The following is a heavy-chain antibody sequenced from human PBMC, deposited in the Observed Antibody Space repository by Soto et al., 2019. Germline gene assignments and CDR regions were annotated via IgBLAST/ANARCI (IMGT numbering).Heavy chain of an antibody. V-gene: IGHV1-3*01. D-gene: IGHD1-1*01. CDR3: ARNWTQFAY. CDR2: INLGNGDT. J-gene: IGHJ4*02. Sequence: ASVKVSCKASGYTFTTFAMHWVRQAPGQRLEWMGWINLGNGDTKYSQKFQGRVTFTRDTSASTAYMELSGLRSEDTAVYYCARNWTQFAYWGQGTLVTVPS. CDR1: GYTFTTFA.